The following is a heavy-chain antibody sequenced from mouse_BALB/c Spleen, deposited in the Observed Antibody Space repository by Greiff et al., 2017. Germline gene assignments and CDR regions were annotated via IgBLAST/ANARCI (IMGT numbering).Heavy chain of an antibody. D-gene: IGHD2-14*01. V-gene: IGHV1-18*01. J-gene: IGHJ2*01. CDR2: INPYNGGT. Sequence: VHVKQSGPELVKPGASMKISCKASGYSFTGYTMNWVKQSHGKNLEWIGLINPYNGGTSYNQKFKGKATLTVDKSSSTAYMELLSLTSADSAVYYCARFPYRYDGYYFDYWGQGTTLTVSS. CDR1: GYSFTGYT. CDR3: ARFPYRYDGYYFDY.